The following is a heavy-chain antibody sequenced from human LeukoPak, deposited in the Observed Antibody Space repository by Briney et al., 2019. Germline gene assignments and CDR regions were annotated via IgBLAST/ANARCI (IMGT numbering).Heavy chain of an antibody. V-gene: IGHV5-51*01. CDR2: IYPSDSDT. CDR1: GYSFTSYW. CDR3: ARHLRSSYDSSGYMPPGFDY. Sequence: GESLKISCKGSGYSFTSYWIGWVRQMPGKGLEWMGIIYPSDSDTRYSPSFQGQVTISADKSISTAYLQWSSLKASDTAMYYCARHLRSSYDSSGYMPPGFDYWGQGTLVTVSS. D-gene: IGHD3-22*01. J-gene: IGHJ4*02.